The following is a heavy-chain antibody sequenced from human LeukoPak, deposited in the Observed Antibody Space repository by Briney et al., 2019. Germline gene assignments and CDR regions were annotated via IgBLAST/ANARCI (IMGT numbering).Heavy chain of an antibody. CDR1: GGSISSYY. CDR3: ARTDMVRGVIGFDY. CDR2: IYYSGST. V-gene: IGHV4-59*08. Sequence: SETLSLTCTVSGGSISSYYWSWIRQPPGKGLEWIGYIYYSGSTNYNPSLKSRVTISVATSKNQFSLKLSSVTAADTAVYYCARTDMVRGVIGFDYWGQGTLVTVSS. D-gene: IGHD3-10*01. J-gene: IGHJ4*02.